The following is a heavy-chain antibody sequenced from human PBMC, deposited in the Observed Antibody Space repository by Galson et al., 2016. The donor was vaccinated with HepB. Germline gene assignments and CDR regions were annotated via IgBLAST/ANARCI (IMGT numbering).Heavy chain of an antibody. D-gene: IGHD4-17*01. Sequence: SLRLSCAASGFTFSTYGMHWVRQAPGKGLEWVAVISYDRSNKNYAASVKGRFTISRDNSKNTLYLEMTSLREEDTAVYYCARESPTTAGAFDIWGQGTMVTVSS. CDR3: ARESPTTAGAFDI. V-gene: IGHV3-30*03. CDR1: GFTFSTYG. J-gene: IGHJ3*02. CDR2: ISYDRSNK.